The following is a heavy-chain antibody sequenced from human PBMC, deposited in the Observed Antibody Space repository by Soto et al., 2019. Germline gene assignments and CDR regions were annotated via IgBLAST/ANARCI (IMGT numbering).Heavy chain of an antibody. CDR3: AKDHLAAVAGTSTPRY. Sequence: EVQLLESGGGLVQPGGSLRLSCAASGFTFSSYAMSWVRQAPGKGLEWVSAISGSGGSTYYADSVKGRFTIARDNSKNTLYLQMNSLRAEDPAVYYCAKDHLAAVAGTSTPRYWGQGTLVTVSS. CDR2: ISGSGGST. CDR1: GFTFSSYA. D-gene: IGHD6-19*01. V-gene: IGHV3-23*01. J-gene: IGHJ4*02.